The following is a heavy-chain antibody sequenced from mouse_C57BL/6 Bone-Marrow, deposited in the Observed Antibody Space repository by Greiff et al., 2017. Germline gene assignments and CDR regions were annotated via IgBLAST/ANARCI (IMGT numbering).Heavy chain of an antibody. D-gene: IGHD2-1*01. CDR1: GYTFTSYW. Sequence: QVQLQQPGAELVKPGASVKLSCKASGYTFTSYWMQWVKQRPGQGLEWIGEIDPSDSYTNYNQKFKGKATLTVYTSSSTAYMQLSSLTSEDSAVYYCAYGNYVGFAYWGQGTLVTVSA. V-gene: IGHV1-50*01. CDR2: IDPSDSYT. J-gene: IGHJ3*01. CDR3: AYGNYVGFAY.